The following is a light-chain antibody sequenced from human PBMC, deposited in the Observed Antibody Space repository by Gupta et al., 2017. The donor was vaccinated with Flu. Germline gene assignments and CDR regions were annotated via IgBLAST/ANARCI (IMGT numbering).Light chain of an antibody. Sequence: SPATLSVSPGERVILSCRASESVSGNLDWYQRKPGQPPRLLIYGASNRAAGVPDRFSGSGSGTDFTLTISSRQSEDSAIYDWQHYRHWPLFGQGTRLEVK. CDR2: GAS. V-gene: IGKV3-15*01. CDR3: QHYRHWPL. CDR1: ESVSGN. J-gene: IGKJ2*01.